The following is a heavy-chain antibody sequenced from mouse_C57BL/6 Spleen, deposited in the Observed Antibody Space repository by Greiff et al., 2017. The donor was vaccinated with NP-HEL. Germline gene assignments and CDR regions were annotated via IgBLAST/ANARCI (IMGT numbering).Heavy chain of an antibody. Sequence: VKLVESGPELVKPGASVKISCKASGYAFSSSWMNWVKQRPGKGLEWIGRIYPGDGDTNYNGKFKGKATLTADKSSSTAYMQLSSLTSEDSAVYFCAREDDYDASFAYWGQGTLVTVSA. V-gene: IGHV1-82*01. J-gene: IGHJ3*01. CDR2: IYPGDGDT. CDR3: AREDDYDASFAY. CDR1: GYAFSSSW. D-gene: IGHD2-4*01.